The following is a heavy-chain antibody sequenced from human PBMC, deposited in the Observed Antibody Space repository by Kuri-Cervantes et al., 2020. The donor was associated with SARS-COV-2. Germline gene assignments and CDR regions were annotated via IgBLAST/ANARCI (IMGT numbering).Heavy chain of an antibody. CDR3: ARHFYYGDYDY. CDR1: TFSSYA. Sequence: TFSSYAMSWVRQAPGKGLEWIGSIYYSGSTYYNPSLKSRVTISVDTSKNQFSLKLSSVTAADTAVYYCARHFYYGDYDYWGQGTLVTVSS. D-gene: IGHD4-17*01. CDR2: IYYSGST. J-gene: IGHJ4*02. V-gene: IGHV4-39*01.